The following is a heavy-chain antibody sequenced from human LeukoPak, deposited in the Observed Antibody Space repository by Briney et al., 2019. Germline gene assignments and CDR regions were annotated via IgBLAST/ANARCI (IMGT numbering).Heavy chain of an antibody. CDR1: GGTFSSYA. CDR3: AGGSYDFWSGYYPNYFDY. V-gene: IGHV1-69*13. CDR2: IIPIFGTA. J-gene: IGHJ4*02. Sequence: ASVKVSCKASGGTFSSYAISWVRQAPGQGLEWMGGIIPIFGTANYAQKFQGRVTITADESTSTAYMELSSLRSEDTAVYYCAGGSYDFWSGYYPNYFDYWGQGTLVTVSS. D-gene: IGHD3-3*01.